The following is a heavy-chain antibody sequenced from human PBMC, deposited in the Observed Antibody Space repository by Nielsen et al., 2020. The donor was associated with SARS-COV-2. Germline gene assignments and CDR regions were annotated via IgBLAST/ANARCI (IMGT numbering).Heavy chain of an antibody. J-gene: IGHJ3*02. D-gene: IGHD1-26*01. CDR3: AKVESGSYIGAFDI. Sequence: ASVKVSCKASGYTFTSYAMHWVRQAPGQRLEWMGWINAGNGNTKYSQKFQGRVTITRDTSASTAYMELSSLRSEDTAVYYCAKVESGSYIGAFDIWGQGTMVTVSS. CDR1: GYTFTSYA. CDR2: INAGNGNT. V-gene: IGHV1-3*01.